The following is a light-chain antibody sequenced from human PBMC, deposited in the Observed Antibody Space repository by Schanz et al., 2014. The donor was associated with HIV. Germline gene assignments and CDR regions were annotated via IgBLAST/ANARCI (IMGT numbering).Light chain of an antibody. CDR1: QTISKF. V-gene: IGKV1-39*01. J-gene: IGKJ4*01. CDR3: QQSYDTPLT. CDR2: GAS. Sequence: DIQMTQSPSSLSAPVGDRVTITCRASQTISKFLNWYQQKAGKAPNLLIYGASSLQSGVPSRFSGSGSGTDFTLTISSLQPEDFATYSCQQSYDTPLTFGGGTKVEIK.